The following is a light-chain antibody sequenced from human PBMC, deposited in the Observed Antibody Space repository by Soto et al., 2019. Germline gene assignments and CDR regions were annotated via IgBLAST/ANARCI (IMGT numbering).Light chain of an antibody. CDR3: QQYGSSPRGT. CDR2: DAS. V-gene: IGKV3-20*01. Sequence: EIVLTQSPGTLSLSPGERATLSCRASQSVSSSLVWYQQKPGQAPTLLIYDASSRATGIPDRFSGGGSGTDFTLTISRLEPEDFAVYYCQQYGSSPRGTFGGGTKVEIK. CDR1: QSVSSS. J-gene: IGKJ4*01.